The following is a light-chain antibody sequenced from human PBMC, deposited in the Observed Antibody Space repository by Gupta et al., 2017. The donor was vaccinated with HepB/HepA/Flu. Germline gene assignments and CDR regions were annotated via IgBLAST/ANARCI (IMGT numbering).Light chain of an antibody. Sequence: DIQMTQSPSTLSASVGDRVTITCRASQNINTWLAWYQQKPGKAPNLLIYKASNLDSGVPSRFSGSGSGTEFTLTISSRQPDDFATYYCQQDNSFSWTYGQGTKVEIK. CDR1: QNINTW. V-gene: IGKV1-5*03. CDR2: KAS. CDR3: QQDNSFSWT. J-gene: IGKJ1*01.